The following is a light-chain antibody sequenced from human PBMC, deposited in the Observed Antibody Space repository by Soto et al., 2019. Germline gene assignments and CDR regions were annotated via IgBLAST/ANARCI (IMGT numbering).Light chain of an antibody. V-gene: IGKV1-5*01. CDR2: DAS. CDR1: QSISGW. CDR3: QQYENYWT. Sequence: DIQMTQSPSTLSATAGDRVTITCRASQSISGWLAWYQQKPGKAPKLLIYDASNLETGVLSRFSGSGSGTEFTLTISNLQPDDFATYYCQQYENYWTFGQGTKVDIK. J-gene: IGKJ1*01.